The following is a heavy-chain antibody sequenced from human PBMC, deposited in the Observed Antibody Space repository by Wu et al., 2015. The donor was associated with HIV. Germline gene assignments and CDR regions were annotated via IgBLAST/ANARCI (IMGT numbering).Heavy chain of an antibody. CDR3: AETSRIAAAGTGAFDI. Sequence: QVQLEQSGAEMKKPGSSVKVSCKASGGTFSSYAISWVRQAPGQGLEWMGRIIPIFGTANYAQKFQGRVTITADESTSTAYMELSSLRSEDTAVYYCAETSRIAAAGTGAFDIWGQGTMVTVSS. CDR1: GGTFSSYA. D-gene: IGHD6-13*01. V-gene: IGHV1-69*13. J-gene: IGHJ3*02. CDR2: IIPIFGTA.